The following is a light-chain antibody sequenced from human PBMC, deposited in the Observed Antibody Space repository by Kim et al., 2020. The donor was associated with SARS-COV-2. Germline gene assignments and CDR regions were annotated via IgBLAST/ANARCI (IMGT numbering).Light chain of an antibody. Sequence: QSLTISCTGTSSDVGGYNYVSWYQQHPGKAPKLMIYDVSNRPSGVSNRFSGSKSGNTASLTISGLQAEDEADYYCSSYTSSSTLVVFGGGTKLTVL. V-gene: IGLV2-14*03. CDR2: DVS. CDR1: SSDVGGYNY. J-gene: IGLJ2*01. CDR3: SSYTSSSTLVV.